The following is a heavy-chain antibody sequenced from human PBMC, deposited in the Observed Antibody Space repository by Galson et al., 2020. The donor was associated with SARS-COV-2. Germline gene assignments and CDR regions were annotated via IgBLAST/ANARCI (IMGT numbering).Heavy chain of an antibody. V-gene: IGHV4-30-2*01. D-gene: IGHD1-1*01. CDR1: GGSISSGGYS. Sequence: PSETLSLTCAVSGGSISSGGYSWSWIRQPPGKGLEWIGYIYHSGSTYYNPSLKSRVTISVDRSKNQFSLKLSSVTAADTVVYYCAREIGTYFDYWGQGTLVTVSS. CDR2: IYHSGST. J-gene: IGHJ4*02. CDR3: AREIGTYFDY.